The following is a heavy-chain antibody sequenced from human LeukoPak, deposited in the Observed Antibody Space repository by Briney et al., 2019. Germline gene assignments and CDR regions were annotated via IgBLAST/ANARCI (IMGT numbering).Heavy chain of an antibody. CDR3: ATGERMVRGDGADY. Sequence: GGSLRLSCAASGFTVRNNYMSWARQAPGKGLEWVSVIYSGGSTYYADSVKGRFTISRDNSKNTLYLQMNSLRAEDTAVYFCATGERMVRGDGADYWGQGTLVTVSS. D-gene: IGHD3-10*01. J-gene: IGHJ4*02. CDR1: GFTVRNNY. V-gene: IGHV3-66*01. CDR2: IYSGGST.